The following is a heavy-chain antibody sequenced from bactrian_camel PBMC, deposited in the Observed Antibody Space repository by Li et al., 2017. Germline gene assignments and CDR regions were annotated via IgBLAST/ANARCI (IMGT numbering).Heavy chain of an antibody. V-gene: IGHV3S1*01. CDR2: LFTRDAST. CDR3: AFAVVAGGLWYDTYEYHY. CDR1: LNPDSDYC. Sequence: HVQLVESGGGSVQPGGSLRLSCAASLNPDSDYCLGWFRQIRGKEREGVALLFTRDASTYYADSAKGRFIVSQDNGKNTLSLQMTALKPEDTAMYYCAFAVVAGGLWYDTYEYHYWGQGTQVTVS. D-gene: IGHD6*01. J-gene: IGHJ4*01.